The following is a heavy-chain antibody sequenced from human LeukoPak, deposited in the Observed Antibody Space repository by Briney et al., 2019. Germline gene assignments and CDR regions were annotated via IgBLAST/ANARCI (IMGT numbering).Heavy chain of an antibody. J-gene: IGHJ4*02. Sequence: PGGSLRLSCAASGFTFSSYWMSWVRQAPGKGLEWVANIKQDGSEKYYVDSVKGRFTISRDNAKNSLYLQMNSLRAEDTALYYCAKDKMATNTGVDYWGQGTLVTVSS. V-gene: IGHV3-7*03. CDR1: GFTFSSYW. D-gene: IGHD5-24*01. CDR2: IKQDGSEK. CDR3: AKDKMATNTGVDY.